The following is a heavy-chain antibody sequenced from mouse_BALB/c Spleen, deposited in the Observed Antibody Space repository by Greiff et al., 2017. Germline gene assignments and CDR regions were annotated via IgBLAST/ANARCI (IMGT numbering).Heavy chain of an antibody. V-gene: IGHV2-9*02. CDR3: ARDLVYGNSFFDY. CDR1: GFSLTSYG. J-gene: IGHJ2*01. CDR2: IWAGGST. D-gene: IGHD2-1*01. Sequence: VKLVESGPGLVAPSQSLSITCTVSGFSLTSYGVHWVRQPPGKGLEWLGVIWAGGSTNYNSALMSRLSISKDNSKSQVFLKMNSLQTDDTAMYYCARDLVYGNSFFDYWGQGTTLTVSS.